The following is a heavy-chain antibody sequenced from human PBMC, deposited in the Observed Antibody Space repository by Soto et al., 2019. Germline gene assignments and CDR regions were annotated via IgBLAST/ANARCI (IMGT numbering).Heavy chain of an antibody. D-gene: IGHD3-22*01. CDR2: IIPIFGTA. Sequence: QVQLVQSGAEVKKPGSSVKVSCKASGGTFSRFAISWVRQAPGQGLEWMGGIIPIFGTANYAKNFQGRLSITADESTRTVYMDLSSLRYEDTAVYYCARQFDFDRSGSYYAYWGQGTLVSVSS. CDR3: ARQFDFDRSGSYYAY. CDR1: GGTFSRFA. J-gene: IGHJ4*02. V-gene: IGHV1-69*01.